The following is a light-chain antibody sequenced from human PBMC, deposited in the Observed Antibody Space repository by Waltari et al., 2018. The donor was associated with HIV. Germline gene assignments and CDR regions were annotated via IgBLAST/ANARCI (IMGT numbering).Light chain of an antibody. Sequence: DIVMTQTPLTLSVTPGQPASLSCKTRHSLLHNDGTTYLYWYMQKPSQPPQLLICEISNRFSGVPDRFSGGGSGTDFTLKISRVEAEDVGVYYCMQSIQLPWTFGQGTKVEIK. V-gene: IGKV2D-29*01. J-gene: IGKJ1*01. CDR3: MQSIQLPWT. CDR2: EIS. CDR1: HSLLHNDGTTY.